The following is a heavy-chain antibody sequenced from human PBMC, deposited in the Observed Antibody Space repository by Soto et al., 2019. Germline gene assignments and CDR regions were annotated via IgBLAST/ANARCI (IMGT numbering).Heavy chain of an antibody. CDR2: INHSGST. D-gene: IGHD3-10*01. J-gene: IGHJ3*02. V-gene: IGHV4-34*01. CDR3: GRGRRWHPHYSGYAFDI. CDR1: GGSFSGYY. Sequence: SETLSLTCAVYGGSFSGYYWSWIRQPPGKGLEWIGEINHSGSTNYNPSLKSRVTISVDTSKNQFSLKLSSVTAADTAVYYCGRGRRWHPHYSGYAFDIWGQGTMVTVSS.